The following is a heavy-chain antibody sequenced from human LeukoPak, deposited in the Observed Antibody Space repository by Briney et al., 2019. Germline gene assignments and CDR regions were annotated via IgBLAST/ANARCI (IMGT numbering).Heavy chain of an antibody. D-gene: IGHD2-2*02. CDR1: GGSISSGGYY. Sequence: PSETLSLTCTVSGGSISSGGYYWSWIRQHPGKGLEWIGYIYYSGSTYYNPFLKSRVTISVDTSKNQFSLKLSSVTAADTAVYYCAREASCSSTSCYIFDYWGQGTLVTVSP. CDR3: AREASCSSTSCYIFDY. CDR2: IYYSGST. J-gene: IGHJ4*02. V-gene: IGHV4-31*03.